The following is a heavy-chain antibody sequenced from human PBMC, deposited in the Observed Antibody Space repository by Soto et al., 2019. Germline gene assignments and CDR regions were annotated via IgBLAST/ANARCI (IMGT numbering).Heavy chain of an antibody. Sequence: QVQLQQWGAGLLKPSETLSLTCAVYGGSFSGYYWSWIRQTPGKGLEWIGGINDSGSTNHHPSLKSCVTILVDTPKNQFSMKLSSLTAAHTAAYYSARGLLVWFGELSRRGGYYSCMDVGGKATTVTVSS. V-gene: IGHV4-34*01. CDR3: ARGLLVWFGELSRRGGYYSCMDV. CDR1: GGSFSGYY. CDR2: INDSGST. D-gene: IGHD3-10*01. J-gene: IGHJ6*03.